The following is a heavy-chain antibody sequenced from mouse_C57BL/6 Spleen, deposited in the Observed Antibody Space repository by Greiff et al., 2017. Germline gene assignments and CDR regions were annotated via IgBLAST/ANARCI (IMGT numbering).Heavy chain of an antibody. CDR1: GYAFSSYW. CDR2: LYPGDGDT. Sequence: VQLQQSGAELVKPGASVKISCKASGYAFSSYWMNWVKQRPGTGLEWIGQLYPGDGDTNYNGQFKGKATLTADKSSSPAYMQLCSLSSGDSAVYFCARSGVGYPRKFAYCGQGSLVTVAA. J-gene: IGHJ3*01. CDR3: ARSGVGYPRKFAY. V-gene: IGHV1-80*01. D-gene: IGHD2-2*01.